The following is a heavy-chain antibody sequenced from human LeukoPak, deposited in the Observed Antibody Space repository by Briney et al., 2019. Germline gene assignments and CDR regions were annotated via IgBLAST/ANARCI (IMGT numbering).Heavy chain of an antibody. V-gene: IGHV3-30*18. Sequence: GGSLRLSCAASGFPFSSYCMHWVRQAPGKGLEWVAVTSYDGTNKYYADSVKGRFTISRDNSKNTLYLQMNSLRAEDTAVYYCAKGYYDSTSNYYYYGMDVWGQGTAVTVSS. CDR3: AKGYYDSTSNYYYYGMDV. J-gene: IGHJ6*02. D-gene: IGHD3-22*01. CDR2: TSYDGTNK. CDR1: GFPFSSYC.